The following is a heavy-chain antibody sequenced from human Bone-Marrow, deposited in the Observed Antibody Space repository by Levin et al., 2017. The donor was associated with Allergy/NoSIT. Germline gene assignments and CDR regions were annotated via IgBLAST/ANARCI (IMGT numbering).Heavy chain of an antibody. J-gene: IGHJ4*02. CDR2: LNSDGSST. V-gene: IGHV3-74*01. D-gene: IGHD3-22*01. Sequence: GGSLRLSCAASGFTFSNYWMHWVRQAPGKGLVWVSRLNSDGSSTYYADSVKGRLTMSRDNAKNTLYLQMDSLRVEDTAVYYCVRSVVVTGGRYFDYWGQGTLVTVSS. CDR1: GFTFSNYW. CDR3: VRSVVVTGGRYFDY.